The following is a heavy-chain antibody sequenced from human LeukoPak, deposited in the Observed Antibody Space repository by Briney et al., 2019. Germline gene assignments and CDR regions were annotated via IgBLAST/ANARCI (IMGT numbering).Heavy chain of an antibody. CDR3: AKDVGSSIAARRAFDY. CDR1: GFTLSSYA. Sequence: GGSLRLSCAASGFTLSSYAMTWVRQAPGKGLEWVSAVSGSGTNTYYADSVKGRFTIYRDNSRNTLYLQMNSLRAEDTAIYYCAKDVGSSIAARRAFDYWGQGTLVTVSS. D-gene: IGHD6-6*01. V-gene: IGHV3-23*01. J-gene: IGHJ4*02. CDR2: VSGSGTNT.